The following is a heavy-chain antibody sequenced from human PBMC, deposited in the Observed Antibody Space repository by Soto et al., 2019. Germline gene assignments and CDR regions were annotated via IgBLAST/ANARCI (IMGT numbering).Heavy chain of an antibody. Sequence: SETLSLTCTVSGGSISSSSYYWGWILHPPGKGLEWIGSIYYSWSTYYNPSLKSRVTISVDTSKNQFSLKLSSVTAADTAVYYCARSGVRGVMLNWFDPWGQGTLVTVSS. CDR2: IYYSWST. J-gene: IGHJ5*02. CDR3: ARSGVRGVMLNWFDP. D-gene: IGHD3-10*01. V-gene: IGHV4-39*01. CDR1: GGSISSSSYY.